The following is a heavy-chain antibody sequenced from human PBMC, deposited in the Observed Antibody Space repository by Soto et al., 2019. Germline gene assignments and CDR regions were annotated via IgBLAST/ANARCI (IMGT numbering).Heavy chain of an antibody. CDR1: GDSVSNDNYY. Sequence: PSETLSLTCAVSGDSVSNDNYYWSWIRQPPGKGLEWIGYIYYSGTTNYNSYLKSRLSLSVDMSKNQFSLKPASVTAADTAVYFCARSQRGRTAFTFDYWGQGALVTVSS. J-gene: IGHJ4*02. CDR3: ARSQRGRTAFTFDY. V-gene: IGHV4-61*01. D-gene: IGHD3-16*01. CDR2: IYYSGTT.